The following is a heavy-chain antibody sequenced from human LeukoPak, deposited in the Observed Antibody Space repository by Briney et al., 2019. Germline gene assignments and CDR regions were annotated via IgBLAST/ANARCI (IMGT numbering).Heavy chain of an antibody. CDR2: ISYDGSNK. CDR3: TTATTYYYGSGSPMG. D-gene: IGHD3-10*01. V-gene: IGHV3-30*03. Sequence: GGSLRLSCAASGFTFSSYGMHWVRQAPGKGLEWVAVISYDGSNKYYADSVKGRFTISRDNSKNTLYLQMNSLKTEDTAVYYCTTATTYYYGSGSPMGWGQGTLVTVSS. J-gene: IGHJ4*02. CDR1: GFTFSSYG.